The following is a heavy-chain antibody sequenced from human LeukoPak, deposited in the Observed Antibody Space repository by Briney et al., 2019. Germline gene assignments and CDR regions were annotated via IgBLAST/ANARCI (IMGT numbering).Heavy chain of an antibody. D-gene: IGHD6-19*01. Sequence: ASVKVSCKASGYTFTSYAMHWVRQAPGQRLEWMGWINAGNGNTKYSQKFQGRVTITRDTSASTAYMELSSLRSEDTAVYCCARGPYSSGPTPFDYWGQGTLVTVSS. V-gene: IGHV1-3*01. CDR3: ARGPYSSGPTPFDY. CDR1: GYTFTSYA. CDR2: INAGNGNT. J-gene: IGHJ4*02.